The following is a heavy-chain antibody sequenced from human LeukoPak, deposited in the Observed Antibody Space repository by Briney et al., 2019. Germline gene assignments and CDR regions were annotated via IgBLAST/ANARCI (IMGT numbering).Heavy chain of an antibody. CDR3: ARAVAVAGAQGALDI. V-gene: IGHV4-59*01. CDR1: GGSISSYY. J-gene: IGHJ3*02. D-gene: IGHD6-19*01. Sequence: SETLSLTCTVSGGSISSYYWSWIRQPPGKGLEWLGYIYYSGSTNYNPSLKSRVTISVDTSKNQFSLKLSSVTAADTAVYYCARAVAVAGAQGALDIWGQGTMVTVSS. CDR2: IYYSGST.